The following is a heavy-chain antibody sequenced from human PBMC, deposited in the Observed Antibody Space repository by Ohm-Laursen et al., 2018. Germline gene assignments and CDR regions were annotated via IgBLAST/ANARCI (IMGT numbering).Heavy chain of an antibody. CDR1: GFTFGDYG. Sequence: SSLRLSCSASGFTFGDYGLHWVRQAPGKGLEWVSGITWDSGSIGYADSVEGRFTVSRDNARNSLYLQMNSLRSEDTALYYCAKDSGGRTQQVAEKGIDLWGQGTLVTVSS. D-gene: IGHD6-13*01. CDR3: AKDSGGRTQQVAEKGIDL. CDR2: ITWDSGSI. V-gene: IGHV3-9*01. J-gene: IGHJ5*02.